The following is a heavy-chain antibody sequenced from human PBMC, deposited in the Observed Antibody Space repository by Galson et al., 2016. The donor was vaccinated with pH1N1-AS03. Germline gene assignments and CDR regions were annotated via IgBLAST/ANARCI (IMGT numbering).Heavy chain of an antibody. CDR2: IHGGGGGS. V-gene: IGHV3-23*01. J-gene: IGHJ4*02. CDR1: GFTFRNYA. D-gene: IGHD1-1*01. Sequence: SLRLSCAASGFTFRNYAMAWVRQAPGRGLEWVSNIHGGGGGSFYVDSVRGRFTIYRDNSRDTLYLQMNSLRAEDTAIYYCARGHGDWKGNYLDNWGQGTRVTVSS. CDR3: ARGHGDWKGNYLDN.